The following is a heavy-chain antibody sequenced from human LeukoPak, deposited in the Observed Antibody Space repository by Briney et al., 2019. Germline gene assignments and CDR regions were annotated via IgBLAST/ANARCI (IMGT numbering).Heavy chain of an antibody. CDR3: ARGLLGSSSSIGDI. D-gene: IGHD6-6*01. CDR1: GYSISSGYY. J-gene: IGHJ3*02. V-gene: IGHV4-38-2*02. CDR2: IYHSGST. Sequence: PAETLSLTCTVSGYSISSGYYWGWIRQPPGKGLGWIGRIYHSGSTYYNPSLKSRVTISIDTSKNHVSLNLSSVTAADTAVYYCARGLLGSSSSIGDIWGQGTMVTVSS.